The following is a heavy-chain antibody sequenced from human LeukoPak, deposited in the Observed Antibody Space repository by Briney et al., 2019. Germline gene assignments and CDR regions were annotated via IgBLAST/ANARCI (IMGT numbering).Heavy chain of an antibody. V-gene: IGHV3-23*01. CDR1: GFTFSSYA. J-gene: IGHJ2*01. CDR3: AKSPTRILLWFGESKAWYFDL. D-gene: IGHD3-10*01. Sequence: AGGSLRLSCAASGFTFSSYAMSWVRQAPGKGLEWVSAISGSGGSTYYADSVKGRFTISRDNSKNTLYLQMNSLRAEDTAVYYCAKSPTRILLWFGESKAWYFDLWGRGTLVTVSS. CDR2: ISGSGGST.